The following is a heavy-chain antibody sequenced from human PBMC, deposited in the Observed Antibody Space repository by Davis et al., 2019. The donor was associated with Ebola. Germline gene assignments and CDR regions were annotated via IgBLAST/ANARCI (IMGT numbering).Heavy chain of an antibody. Sequence: ASVKVSCKASGGTFSSYTISWVRQAPGQGLEWMGIINPSGGSTSYAQKFQGRVTMTRDTSTSTVYMELSSLRSEDTAVYYCAREDIVVVVAAPWDYYYYGMDVWGQGTTVTVSS. CDR3: AREDIVVVVAAPWDYYYYGMDV. D-gene: IGHD2-15*01. V-gene: IGHV1-46*03. CDR1: GGTFSSYT. CDR2: INPSGGST. J-gene: IGHJ6*02.